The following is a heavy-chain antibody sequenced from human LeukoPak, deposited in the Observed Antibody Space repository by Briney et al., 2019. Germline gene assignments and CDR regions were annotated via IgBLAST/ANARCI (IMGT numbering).Heavy chain of an antibody. Sequence: GGSLRLSSAASDFNFITYAMSWVRQAPGKGLEWVSTISGGGDVTYYADSVKGRFTISRDNSKNTLYLQMNSLRVEDTAVYYCARDSSMLRGPLVIYYFDFWGQGTLVTVSS. D-gene: IGHD3-10*01. CDR3: ARDSSMLRGPLVIYYFDF. CDR1: DFNFITYA. J-gene: IGHJ4*02. V-gene: IGHV3-23*01. CDR2: ISGGGDVT.